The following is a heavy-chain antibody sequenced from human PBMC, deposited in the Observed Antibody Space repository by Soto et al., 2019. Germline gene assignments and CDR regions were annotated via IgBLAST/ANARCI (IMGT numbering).Heavy chain of an antibody. V-gene: IGHV1-18*01. CDR2: ISAYNGNT. J-gene: IGHJ3*02. CDR1: GYTFTSYG. CDR3: AREKGIAVAGDAFDI. Sequence: PGESLKISCKGSGYTFTSYGISWVRQAPGQGLEWMGWISAYNGNTNYAQKLQGRVTITTDTSTSTAYMELRSLRSDDTAVYYCAREKGIAVAGDAFDIWGQGTMVTVSS. D-gene: IGHD6-19*01.